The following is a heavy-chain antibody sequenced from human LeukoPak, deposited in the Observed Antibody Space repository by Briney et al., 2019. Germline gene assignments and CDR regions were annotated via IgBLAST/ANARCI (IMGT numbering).Heavy chain of an antibody. V-gene: IGHV1-2*02. CDR2: INPKGGT. CDR1: GYTFTDYY. CDR3: ARQRRAYYDGMDV. J-gene: IGHJ6*02. Sequence: VASVKVSCKSSGYTFTDYYIHWVRQAPGQRLEWMGWINPKGGTKYAQKFQGRVSMTRDTSSSTAYMEVSRLRSDDTGMYYCARQRRAYYDGMDVWGQGTTVTVSS.